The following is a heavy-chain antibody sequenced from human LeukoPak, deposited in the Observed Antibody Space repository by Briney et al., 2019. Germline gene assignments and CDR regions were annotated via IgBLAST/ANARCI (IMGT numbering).Heavy chain of an antibody. CDR3: ATDFWSGFRGTYYMDV. D-gene: IGHD3-3*01. V-gene: IGHV1-24*01. CDR1: GYTLTELS. Sequence: ASVKVSCKVSGYTLTELSMHWVRQAPGKGLEWMGGFDPVDGETIYAQKFQGRVTMTEDTSTDTAYMELSSLRSEDTAVYYCATDFWSGFRGTYYMDVWGKGTTVTVSS. CDR2: FDPVDGET. J-gene: IGHJ6*03.